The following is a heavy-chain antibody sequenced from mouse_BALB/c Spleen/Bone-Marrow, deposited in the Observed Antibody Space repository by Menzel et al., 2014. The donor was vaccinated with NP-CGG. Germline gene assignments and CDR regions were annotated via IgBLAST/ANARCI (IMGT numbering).Heavy chain of an antibody. Sequence: EVHLVESGGGLVQPGGSLKLSCAASGFDFSRYWMSWVRQAPGKGLEWIGEINPDSSTINYTPSLKDKFIISRDNAKNTLYLQMSKVRSEDTALYYCARMHYYGCVAYWGQGTLVTVSA. V-gene: IGHV4-1*02. CDR3: ARMHYYGCVAY. CDR1: GFDFSRYW. D-gene: IGHD1-2*01. CDR2: INPDSSTI. J-gene: IGHJ3*01.